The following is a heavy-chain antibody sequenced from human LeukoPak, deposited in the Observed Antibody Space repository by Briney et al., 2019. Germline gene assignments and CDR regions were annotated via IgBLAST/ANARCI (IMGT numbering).Heavy chain of an antibody. D-gene: IGHD1-14*01. J-gene: IGHJ4*02. V-gene: IGHV4-34*01. CDR3: ARVPRIEGGDY. Sequence: PSETLSLTCAVYGGSFSGYYWSWIRQPPGKGLEWIGEINHSGSTNYNPSLKSRVTISVDTSKNQFSLKLSSVTAADTAVYYCARVPRIEGGDYWGQGTLVTVSS. CDR1: GGSFSGYY. CDR2: INHSGST.